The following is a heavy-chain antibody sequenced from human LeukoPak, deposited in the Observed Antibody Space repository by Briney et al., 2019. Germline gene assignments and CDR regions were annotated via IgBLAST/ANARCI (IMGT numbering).Heavy chain of an antibody. V-gene: IGHV4-61*01. J-gene: IGHJ5*02. D-gene: IGHD1-14*01. CDR3: VRDLRTLYIRENFSWVDP. CDR1: GGSVSSGSYY. CDR2: IYYTGST. Sequence: PSETLSLTCAVSGGSVSSGSYYRRWIRQPPGKGPEWIGYIYYTGSTYYNPSLKSRVTISLDTSKNQFSLKVSSVTAADTAVYYCVRDLRTLYIRENFSWVDPRGQGTLVTVSS.